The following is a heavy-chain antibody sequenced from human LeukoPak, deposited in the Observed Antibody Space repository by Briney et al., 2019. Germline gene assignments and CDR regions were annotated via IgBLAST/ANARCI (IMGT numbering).Heavy chain of an antibody. CDR3: AKVDYGDQGLYDY. CDR1: GFTFSDYY. D-gene: IGHD4-17*01. J-gene: IGHJ4*02. CDR2: IYSGDIT. Sequence: GGSLRLSCAASGFTFSDYYMSWIRQAPGKGLEWVSIIYSGDITYYADSVKGRFTISRDNSKNTLYLQMNSLRAEDAAVYYCAKVDYGDQGLYDYWGQGTLVTVSS. V-gene: IGHV3-53*01.